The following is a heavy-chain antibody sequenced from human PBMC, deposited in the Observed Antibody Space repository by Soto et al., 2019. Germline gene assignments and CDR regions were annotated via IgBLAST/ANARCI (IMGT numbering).Heavy chain of an antibody. Sequence: VQLQESGPGLVKPSQTLSLTCTVSGGSISSGGYYWSWIRQHPGKGLEWICHIYYSGSTYYNPSLKSRVTISLDTSQNQFSLKLSSVTAADTAVYYCAREGGYCSSTSCDAPFDYWGQGTLVTVSS. V-gene: IGHV4-31*03. CDR2: IYYSGST. D-gene: IGHD2-2*01. CDR1: GGSISSGGYY. CDR3: AREGGYCSSTSCDAPFDY. J-gene: IGHJ4*02.